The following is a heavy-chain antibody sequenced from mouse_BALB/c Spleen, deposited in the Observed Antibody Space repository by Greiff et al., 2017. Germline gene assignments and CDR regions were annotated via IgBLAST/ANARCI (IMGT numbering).Heavy chain of an antibody. CDR2: INPYNGAT. CDR3: ARGYDYVLAWFAY. D-gene: IGHD2-4*01. J-gene: IGHJ3*01. Sequence: EVKLMESGPELVKPGASVKISCKASGYSFTGYYMHWVKQSHVKSLEWIGRINPYNGATSYNQNFKDKASLTVDKSSSTAYMELHSLTSEDSAVYYCARGYDYVLAWFAYWGQGTLVTVSA. V-gene: IGHV1-31*01. CDR1: GYSFTGYY.